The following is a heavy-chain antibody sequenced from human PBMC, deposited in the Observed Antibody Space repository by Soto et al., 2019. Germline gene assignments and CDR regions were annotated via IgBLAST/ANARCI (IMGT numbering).Heavy chain of an antibody. D-gene: IGHD1-26*01. Sequence: ASVKVSCKVSGYTLTELSMHWVRQAPGKGLEWMGGFDPEDGETIYAQKFQGRVTMTEDTSTDTAYMELSSLRSEDTAVYYCATGVGAIFPAGVPFDYWGQGTLVTVSS. CDR3: ATGVGAIFPAGVPFDY. CDR1: GYTLTELS. J-gene: IGHJ4*02. V-gene: IGHV1-24*01. CDR2: FDPEDGET.